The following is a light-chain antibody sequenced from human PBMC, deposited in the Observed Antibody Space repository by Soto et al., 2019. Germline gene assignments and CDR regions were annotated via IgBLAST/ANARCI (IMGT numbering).Light chain of an antibody. V-gene: IGKV3-11*01. CDR1: QSVSIN. CDR3: QQRSNWPPT. J-gene: IGKJ5*01. CDR2: DAS. Sequence: IVMTQSPGTLSLSPGDRASLSCTAIQSVSINLALYQQKPGQAPRLLIYDASNRATGIPARFSGSGSGTDFTLTISSLEPEDFAVYYCQQRSNWPPTFGQGTRLEIK.